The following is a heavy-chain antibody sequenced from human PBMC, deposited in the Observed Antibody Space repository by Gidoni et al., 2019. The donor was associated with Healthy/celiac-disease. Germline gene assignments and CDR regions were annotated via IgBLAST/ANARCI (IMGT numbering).Heavy chain of an antibody. Sequence: EVQLVESGGGLVQPGGSLRLSCAASGFTFSSYSMNWVRQAPGKGLEWVSYISSSSSTIYYADSVKGRFTISRDNAKNSLYLQMNSLRDEDTAVYYCARDSPTYYYGSGSYYPSGYYYGMDVWGQGTTVTVSS. CDR1: GFTFSSYS. V-gene: IGHV3-48*02. J-gene: IGHJ6*02. CDR2: ISSSSSTI. D-gene: IGHD3-10*01. CDR3: ARDSPTYYYGSGSYYPSGYYYGMDV.